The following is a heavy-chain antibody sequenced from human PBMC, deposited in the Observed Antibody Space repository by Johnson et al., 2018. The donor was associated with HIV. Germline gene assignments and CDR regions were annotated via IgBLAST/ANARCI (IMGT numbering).Heavy chain of an antibody. CDR1: GFTFSSYA. J-gene: IGHJ3*02. D-gene: IGHD1-1*01. CDR2: ISYEGSNK. V-gene: IGHV3-30*04. CDR3: ASRYTVDAFDI. Sequence: QVQLVESGGGVVQPGRSLRLSCAASGFTFSSYAMHWVRQAPGKGLEWVAIISYEGSNKYYADSVKGRFTISRDNSKNTLYLQMNSLRAEDTAVYYCASRYTVDAFDIWGQGTMVTVSS.